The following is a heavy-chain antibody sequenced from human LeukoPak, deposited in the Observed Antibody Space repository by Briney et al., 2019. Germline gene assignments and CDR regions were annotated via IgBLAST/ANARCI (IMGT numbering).Heavy chain of an antibody. CDR1: GFTFSGYC. Sequence: PGGSLRLSCAASGFTFSGYCMMWVRQAPGKGLEWVDKVKQDGSEKYYADSVKGRFTISRDNAKNSVYLQMNSLRAEDTAVYYCARGYSYSFDSWGQGTLVTVSS. D-gene: IGHD1-26*01. J-gene: IGHJ4*02. CDR2: VKQDGSEK. V-gene: IGHV3-7*05. CDR3: ARGYSYSFDS.